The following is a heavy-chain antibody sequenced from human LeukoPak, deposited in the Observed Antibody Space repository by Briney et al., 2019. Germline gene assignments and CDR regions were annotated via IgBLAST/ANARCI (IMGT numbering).Heavy chain of an antibody. CDR1: GVSISSGGYS. V-gene: IGHV4-30-2*01. D-gene: IGHD6-19*01. CDR3: ARDRTGYSSGRYYFDY. Sequence: SETLSLTCAVSGVSISSGGYSWSWIRQPPGKGLEWIGYIYHSGSTYYNPSLKSRVTISVDRSKNQFSLKLSSVTAADTAVYYCARDRTGYSSGRYYFDYWGQGTLVTVSS. CDR2: IYHSGST. J-gene: IGHJ4*02.